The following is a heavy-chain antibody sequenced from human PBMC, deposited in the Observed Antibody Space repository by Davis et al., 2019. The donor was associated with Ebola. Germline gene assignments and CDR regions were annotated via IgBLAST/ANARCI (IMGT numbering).Heavy chain of an antibody. Sequence: ASVKVSCKASGYTFTSYAMNWVRQAPGQGLEWMGWINTNTGNPTYAQGFTGRFVFSLDASVSTAYLQISSLEAEDTAVYYCARASCGRIFCVPDELDYWGQGTLVTVSS. CDR2: INTNTGNP. V-gene: IGHV7-4-1*02. CDR1: GYTFTSYA. D-gene: IGHD2/OR15-2a*01. J-gene: IGHJ4*02. CDR3: ARASCGRIFCVPDELDY.